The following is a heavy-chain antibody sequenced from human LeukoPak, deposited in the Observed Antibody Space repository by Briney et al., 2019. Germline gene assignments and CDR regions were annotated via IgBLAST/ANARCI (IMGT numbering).Heavy chain of an antibody. V-gene: IGHV1-24*01. D-gene: IGHD4-17*01. CDR3: ARDLESDEGDYGDVLPGY. Sequence: ASVKVSCKVSGYTLTELSMHWVRQAPGKGLEWMGGFDPEDGDTIYAQKFQGRVTMTEDTSTDTAYMELSSLRSEDTAVYYCARDLESDEGDYGDVLPGYWGQGTLLTVSS. CDR1: GYTLTELS. CDR2: FDPEDGDT. J-gene: IGHJ4*02.